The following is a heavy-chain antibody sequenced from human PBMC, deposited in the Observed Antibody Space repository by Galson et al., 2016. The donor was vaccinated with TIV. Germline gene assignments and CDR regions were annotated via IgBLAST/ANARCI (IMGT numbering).Heavy chain of an antibody. CDR3: ASDRNTAFDTYHYYYGMDV. Sequence: SVKVSCKASGGTFSSYVFNWVRLAPGQGLEWMGGIIPLFRTTNYAQKFQGRVTTTADESTNTAYMELNSLRSGDTAVYYCASDRNTAFDTYHYYYGMDVWGQGTTVTVSS. D-gene: IGHD5-18*01. V-gene: IGHV1-69*13. CDR1: GGTFSSYV. CDR2: IIPLFRTT. J-gene: IGHJ6*02.